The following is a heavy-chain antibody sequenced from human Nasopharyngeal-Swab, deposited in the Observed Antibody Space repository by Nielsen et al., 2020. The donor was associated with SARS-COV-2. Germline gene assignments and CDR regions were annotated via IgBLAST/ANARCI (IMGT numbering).Heavy chain of an antibody. CDR2: IYTSGST. D-gene: IGHD3-16*01. V-gene: IGHV4-61*02. CDR3: ARSGGGYFDY. J-gene: IGHJ4*02. Sequence: SETLSLTCTVSGGSISSGSYYWSWTRQPAGKGLEWIGRIYTSGSTNYNPSLKSRVTISVDTSKNQFSLKLSSVTAADTAVYYCARSGGGYFDYWGQGTLVTVSS. CDR1: GGSISSGSYY.